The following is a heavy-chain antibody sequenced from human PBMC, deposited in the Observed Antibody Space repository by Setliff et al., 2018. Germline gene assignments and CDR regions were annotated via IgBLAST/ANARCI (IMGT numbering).Heavy chain of an antibody. CDR2: IDPSDSYT. J-gene: IGHJ6*03. Sequence: GASLKISCKGSGYSFTSYWISCVRQMPGKGLEWMGRIDPSDSYTNYSPSFQGHVTISGDKSISTAYLQWSSLKASDTAMYYCARIRRDIVVVVGATPDYYDYMDVWGKGTTVTVSS. D-gene: IGHD2-15*01. CDR1: GYSFTSYW. CDR3: ARIRRDIVVVVGATPDYYDYMDV. V-gene: IGHV5-10-1*01.